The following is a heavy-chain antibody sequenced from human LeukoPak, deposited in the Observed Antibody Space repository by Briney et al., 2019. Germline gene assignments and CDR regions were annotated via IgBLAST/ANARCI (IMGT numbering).Heavy chain of an antibody. CDR2: IIPIFGTA. J-gene: IGHJ4*02. V-gene: IGHV1-69*05. CDR3: ASGSYVWGSYRYTGPFDY. D-gene: IGHD3-16*02. Sequence: SVKVFCKASGGTFSSYAISWVRQAPGQGLEWMGGIIPIFGTANYAQKFQGRVTITTDESTSTAYMELSSLRSEDTAVYYCASGSYVWGSYRYTGPFDYWGQGTLVTVSS. CDR1: GGTFSSYA.